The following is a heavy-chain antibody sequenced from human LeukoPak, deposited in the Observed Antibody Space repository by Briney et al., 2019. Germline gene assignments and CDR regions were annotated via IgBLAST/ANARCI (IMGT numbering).Heavy chain of an antibody. CDR2: IRSKANSYAT. CDR3: TRHYSGWESFNI. D-gene: IGHD3-10*01. Sequence: PGGSLRLSCAASGFTFSGSAMPWVRQASGKGLEWVGRIRSKANSYATAYAASVKGRFTISRDDSKNTAYLQMNSLKTEDTAVYYCTRHYSGWESFNIWGQGTMVTASS. J-gene: IGHJ3*02. V-gene: IGHV3-73*01. CDR1: GFTFSGSA.